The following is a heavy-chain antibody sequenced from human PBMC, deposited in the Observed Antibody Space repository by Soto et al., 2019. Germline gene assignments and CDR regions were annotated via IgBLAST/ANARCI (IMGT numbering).Heavy chain of an antibody. CDR2: IYYSGST. J-gene: IGHJ6*03. V-gene: IGHV4-59*08. CDR3: ARLSITMVRGVIRDYYYYYLDV. CDR1: GGSISSYY. D-gene: IGHD3-10*01. Sequence: SETLSLTCTVSGGSISSYYWSWIRQPPGKGLEWIGYIYYSGSTNYNPSLKSRVTISVDTSKNQFSLKLSSVTAADTAVYYCARLSITMVRGVIRDYYYYYLDVWGKGTTVTVSS.